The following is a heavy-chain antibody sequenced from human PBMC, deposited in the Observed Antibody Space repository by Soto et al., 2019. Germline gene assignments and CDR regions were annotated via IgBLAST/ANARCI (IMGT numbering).Heavy chain of an antibody. CDR3: ARAPPTVLMVYAMHL. Sequence: GGVLRHPWGAAGFPFSYLCGSRVRQAPRKGLEWVANIKQDGSEKYYVDSVKGRFTISRDNAKNSLYLQMNSLRAEDTAVYYCARAPPTVLMVYAMHLWGQGTLVTVSS. CDR1: GFPFSYLC. V-gene: IGHV3-7*01. J-gene: IGHJ4*02. D-gene: IGHD2-8*01. CDR2: IKQDGSEK.